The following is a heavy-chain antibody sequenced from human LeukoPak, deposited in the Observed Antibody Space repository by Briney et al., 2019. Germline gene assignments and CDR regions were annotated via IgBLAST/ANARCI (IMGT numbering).Heavy chain of an antibody. Sequence: ASVKVSCKASGYDFINYGISWVRQAPGQGLEWRGWRSIYNGNTDYKLQGRVTMTTDTSTSTAYMEVRSLRSADTAVYYCARGGPFPSSSSSREYYLDYWGQGTLVTVSS. J-gene: IGHJ4*02. V-gene: IGHV1-18*01. CDR1: GYDFINYG. CDR2: RSIYNGNT. CDR3: ARGGPFPSSSSSREYYLDY. D-gene: IGHD6-6*01.